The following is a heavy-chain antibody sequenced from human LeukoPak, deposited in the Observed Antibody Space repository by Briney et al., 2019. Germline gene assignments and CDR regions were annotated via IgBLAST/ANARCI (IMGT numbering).Heavy chain of an antibody. D-gene: IGHD2-8*02. V-gene: IGHV3-21*01. CDR3: ARDLVQYYFDY. CDR2: ISSSSSYI. CDR1: GFTFSSYS. Sequence: AGVSLRLSCAASGFTFSSYSMNWVRQAPGKGLEWVSSISSSSSYIYYADSVKGRFTISRDNAKNSLYLQMNSLRAEDTAVYYCARDLVQYYFDYWGQGTLVTVSS. J-gene: IGHJ4*02.